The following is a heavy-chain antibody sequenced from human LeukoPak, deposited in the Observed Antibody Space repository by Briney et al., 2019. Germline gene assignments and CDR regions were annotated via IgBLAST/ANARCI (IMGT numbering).Heavy chain of an antibody. V-gene: IGHV1-18*01. CDR1: GYTFTSYG. D-gene: IGHD3-16*01. J-gene: IGHJ3*01. CDR3: ARDSHMITFGAVINDAFDV. CDR2: ISAYNGNT. Sequence: GASVKVSCKASGYTFTSYGISWVRQAPGQGLEWMGWISAYNGNTNYAQKLQGRVTMTTDTSTSTAYMELRSLRSDDTAVYYCARDSHMITFGAVINDAFDVWGQGTMVTVSS.